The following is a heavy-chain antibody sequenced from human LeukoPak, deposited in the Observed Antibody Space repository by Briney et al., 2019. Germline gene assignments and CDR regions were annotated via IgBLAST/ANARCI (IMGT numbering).Heavy chain of an antibody. V-gene: IGHV1-69*06. D-gene: IGHD6-13*01. Sequence: ASVKVSCKASGGTFSSYAISWVRQAPGQGLEWMGGIIPIFGTANYAQKFQGRVTITADKSTSTAYMELSSLRSEDMAVYYCASQQIQYSSSRDGDDYWGQGTLVTVSS. J-gene: IGHJ4*02. CDR1: GGTFSSYA. CDR2: IIPIFGTA. CDR3: ASQQIQYSSSRDGDDY.